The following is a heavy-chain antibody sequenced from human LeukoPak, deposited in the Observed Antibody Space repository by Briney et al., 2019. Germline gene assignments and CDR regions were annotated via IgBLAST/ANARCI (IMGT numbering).Heavy chain of an antibody. CDR3: ARAIAVAGKAGAFDI. V-gene: IGHV1-69*06. J-gene: IGHJ3*02. Sequence: SVKVSCKASGGTFSSYAISWVRQAPGQGLEWMGGIIPIFGTANYAQKFQGRVTITADKSTSTAYMELSSLRSEDTAVYYCARAIAVAGKAGAFDIWGQGTMVSVSS. D-gene: IGHD6-19*01. CDR2: IIPIFGTA. CDR1: GGTFSSYA.